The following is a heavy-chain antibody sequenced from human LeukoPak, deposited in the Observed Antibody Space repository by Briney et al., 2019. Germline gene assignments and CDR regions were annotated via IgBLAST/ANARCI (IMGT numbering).Heavy chain of an antibody. D-gene: IGHD6-13*01. Sequence: KPSETLSLTCTVSGGSISSYYWSWIRQPPGKGLEWIGYIYYSGSTNYNPSLKSRVTISVDTSKNQFSLKLSSVTAADTAGYYCARGVASSSWGIWGQGTLVTVSS. CDR1: GGSISSYY. J-gene: IGHJ4*02. V-gene: IGHV4-59*01. CDR3: ARGVASSSWGI. CDR2: IYYSGST.